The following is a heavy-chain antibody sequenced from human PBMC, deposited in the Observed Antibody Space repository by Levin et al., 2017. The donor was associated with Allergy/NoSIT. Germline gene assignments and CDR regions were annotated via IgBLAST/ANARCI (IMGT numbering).Heavy chain of an antibody. CDR3: VSYRAGRYIHSAY. J-gene: IGHJ4*02. CDR1: GFTFRSYA. Sequence: GESLKISCVVSGFTFRSYAMSWIRQTPDKGLEWISIISGNSRTIYYADSVRGRFTISRDNSKNTLYLQMNSLSAQDTALYYWVSYRAGRYIHSAYWGQGTLVTVSS. CDR2: ISGNSRTI. V-gene: IGHV3-23*01. D-gene: IGHD5-24*01.